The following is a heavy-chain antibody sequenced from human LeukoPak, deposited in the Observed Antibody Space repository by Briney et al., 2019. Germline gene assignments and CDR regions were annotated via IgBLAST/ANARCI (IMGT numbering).Heavy chain of an antibody. J-gene: IGHJ4*02. CDR2: ISAYNGNT. CDR1: GYTFTSYG. Sequence: VSVKVSCKASGYTFTSYGISWVRQAPGQGLEWMGWISAYNGNTNYAQKLQGRVTMTTDTSTSTAYMELRSLRSDDTAVYYCARITRYCTNGVCYRPFDYWGQGTLVTVPS. V-gene: IGHV1-18*01. D-gene: IGHD2-8*01. CDR3: ARITRYCTNGVCYRPFDY.